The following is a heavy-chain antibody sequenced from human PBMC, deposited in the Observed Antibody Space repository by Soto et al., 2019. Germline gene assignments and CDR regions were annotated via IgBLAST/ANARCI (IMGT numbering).Heavy chain of an antibody. V-gene: IGHV4-39*01. CDR1: GGPISSSSYY. J-gene: IGHJ4*02. CDR3: ARLARSGFLTGVDY. D-gene: IGHD3-9*01. CDR2: IYYSGST. Sequence: SETLSLTCTVSGGPISSSSYYWGWIRQPPGKGLEWIGSIYYSGSTYYNPSLKSRVTISVDTSKNQFSLKLSSVTAADTAVYYCARLARSGFLTGVDYWGQGTLVTVSS.